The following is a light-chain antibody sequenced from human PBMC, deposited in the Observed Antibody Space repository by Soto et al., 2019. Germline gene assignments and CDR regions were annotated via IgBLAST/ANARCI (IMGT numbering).Light chain of an antibody. CDR2: GAS. Sequence: EIVMTQSPATLSVSPGERATLSCRASQSISSNLAWYQQKPGQAPRLLIYGASTRATGIPATFSGSGSGTEFTLTISSLQSEDFAVYYCQQYNNWPFTFGPGTKEDIK. J-gene: IGKJ3*01. V-gene: IGKV3-15*01. CDR3: QQYNNWPFT. CDR1: QSISSN.